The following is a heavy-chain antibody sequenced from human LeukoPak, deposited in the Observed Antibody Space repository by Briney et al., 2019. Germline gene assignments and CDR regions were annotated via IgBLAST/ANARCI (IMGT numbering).Heavy chain of an antibody. J-gene: IGHJ3*02. CDR3: ARIGGIPLGSFDI. V-gene: IGHV4-59*01. D-gene: IGHD2-2*02. CDR2: IYYSGSN. CDR1: GGSISRYY. Sequence: SETLSLTCTVSGGSISRYYWSWIRQPPGKALEWIGYIYYSGSNNYNSALKSQVTISADTSKNQFSLKLSSVTAADTAVYYCARIGGIPLGSFDIWGQGTMVTVSS.